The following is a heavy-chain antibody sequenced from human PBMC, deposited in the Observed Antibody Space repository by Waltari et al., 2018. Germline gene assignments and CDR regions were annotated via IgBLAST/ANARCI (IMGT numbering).Heavy chain of an antibody. CDR3: ARGRITIFGVVIYNWFDP. V-gene: IGHV4-34*01. J-gene: IGHJ5*02. D-gene: IGHD3-3*01. CDR2: INHSGST. Sequence: QVQLPQWGAGLWKPSETLSLTCAAYGGSFSGYYWSWIRMPPGKGLEWIGEINHSGSTNYNPSLKSRVTISVDTSKNQFSLKLSSVTAADTAVYYCARGRITIFGVVIYNWFDPWGQGTLVTVSS. CDR1: GGSFSGYY.